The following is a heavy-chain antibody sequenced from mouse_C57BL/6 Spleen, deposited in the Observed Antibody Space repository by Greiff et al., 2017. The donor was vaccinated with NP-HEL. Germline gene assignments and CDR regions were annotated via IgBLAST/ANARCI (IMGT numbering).Heavy chain of an antibody. CDR1: GYTFTSYW. V-gene: IGHV1-50*01. CDR3: ARSLSVFDY. D-gene: IGHD1-2*01. J-gene: IGHJ2*01. CDR2: IDPSDSYT. Sequence: VKLKQPGAELVKPGASVKLSCKASGYTFTSYWMQWVKQRPGQGLEWIGEIDPSDSYTNYNQKFKGKATLTVDTSSSTAYMQLSSLTSEDSAVYYCARSLSVFDYWGQGTTLTVSS.